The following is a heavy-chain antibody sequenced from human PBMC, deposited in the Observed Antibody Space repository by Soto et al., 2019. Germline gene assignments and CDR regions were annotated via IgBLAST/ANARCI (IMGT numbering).Heavy chain of an antibody. CDR3: ARTTIDWHYYYYGMDV. D-gene: IGHD3-9*01. CDR1: GGSISSYY. J-gene: IGHJ6*02. CDR2: IYTSGST. Sequence: QVQLQESGPGLVKPSETLSLTCTVSGGSISSYYWSWIRQPAGKGLEWIGRIYTSGSTNYNPSLKSRVTMSVDTSKHQFSLKLSSVTAADTAVYYCARTTIDWHYYYYGMDVWGQGTTVTVSS. V-gene: IGHV4-4*07.